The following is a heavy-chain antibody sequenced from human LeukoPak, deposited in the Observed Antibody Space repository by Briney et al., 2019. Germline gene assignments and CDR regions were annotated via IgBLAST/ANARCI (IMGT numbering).Heavy chain of an antibody. CDR1: GFTFSSYI. D-gene: IGHD6-19*01. CDR2: ISSSSAYI. Sequence: GGSLRLSCAASGFTFSSYIMNWVRQAPGKGPEWVSSISSSSAYIYYADSVKGRFTISRDNAKTSLFLQMNSLRDEDTAVYYCATSSIALAGTVDYWGQGTLVTVSS. V-gene: IGHV3-21*01. J-gene: IGHJ4*02. CDR3: ATSSIALAGTVDY.